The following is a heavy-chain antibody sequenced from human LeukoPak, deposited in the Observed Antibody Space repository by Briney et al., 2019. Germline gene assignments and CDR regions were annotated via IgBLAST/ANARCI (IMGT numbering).Heavy chain of an antibody. CDR3: ARGVGGSGSYPFDY. Sequence: GGSLRLSCAASGFTVSSNYMSWVRQAPGKGLEWVSVIYSGGSTYYADSVKGRFTISRDNSKNTLYLQMNSLRAEDTAVYYCARGVGGSGSYPFDYWGQGTLVTVSS. V-gene: IGHV3-66*01. CDR1: GFTVSSNY. D-gene: IGHD3-10*01. J-gene: IGHJ4*02. CDR2: IYSGGST.